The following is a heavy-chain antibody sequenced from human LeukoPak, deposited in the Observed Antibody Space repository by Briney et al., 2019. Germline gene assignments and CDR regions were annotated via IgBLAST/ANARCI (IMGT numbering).Heavy chain of an antibody. CDR1: GYSLTSYW. CDR3: ARRAPSGYSAFDI. V-gene: IGHV5-51*01. D-gene: IGHD3-22*01. CDR2: IYPGDSDT. Sequence: GESLKISCKGSGYSLTSYWIGWVRQMPGKGLEWMGIIYPGDSDTRYSPSFQGQVTISADKSISTAYLQWSSLKASDTAMYYCARRAPSGYSAFDIWGQGTMVTVSS. J-gene: IGHJ3*02.